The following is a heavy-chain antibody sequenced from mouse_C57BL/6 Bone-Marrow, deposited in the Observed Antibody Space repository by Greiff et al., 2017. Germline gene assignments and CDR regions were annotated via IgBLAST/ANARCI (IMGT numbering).Heavy chain of an antibody. V-gene: IGHV1-52*01. Sequence: QVQLQQPGAELVRPGSSVKLSCKASGYTFTSYWMHWVKQRPIQGLEWIGNIDPSDSETHYNQKFKDKATLTVDKSSSTAYMQLSSLTSEDSAVYYGAIYDYDGYYAMDYWGQGTSVTVSS. CDR3: AIYDYDGYYAMDY. CDR1: GYTFTSYW. J-gene: IGHJ4*01. D-gene: IGHD2-4*01. CDR2: IDPSDSET.